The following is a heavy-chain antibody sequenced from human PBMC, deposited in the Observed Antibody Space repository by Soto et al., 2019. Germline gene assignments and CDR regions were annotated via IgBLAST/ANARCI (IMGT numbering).Heavy chain of an antibody. Sequence: EVQLLESGGGLVQPGGSLRLSCAASGFTLSSYAVSWVRQAPGKGLKWVSAFSGSFSTTYLADSVRGRFAISSDRSKNMLYLEMNNLRAEDTALYFCARSKPAIVGGPGSTFDIWGQGTMVTVSS. CDR1: GFTLSSYA. J-gene: IGHJ3*02. CDR2: FSGSFSTT. V-gene: IGHV3-23*01. D-gene: IGHD1-26*01. CDR3: ARSKPAIVGGPGSTFDI.